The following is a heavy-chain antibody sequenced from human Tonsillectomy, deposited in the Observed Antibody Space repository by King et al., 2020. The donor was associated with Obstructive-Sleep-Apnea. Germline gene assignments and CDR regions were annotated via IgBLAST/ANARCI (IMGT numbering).Heavy chain of an antibody. CDR3: ARVAAAAAPPFDY. D-gene: IGHD6-13*01. CDR2: IYHSGIT. CDR1: GYFIRSGHY. Sequence: VQLQESGPGLVKPSETLSLTCAVSGYFIRSGHYWGWIRQPPGKGLEWIGSIYHSGITYYNSSLKSRVSMSVDTSKNQFFLKLSSVTAADTAMYFCARVAAAAAPPFDYWGQGTLVTVSS. J-gene: IGHJ4*02. V-gene: IGHV4-38-2*01.